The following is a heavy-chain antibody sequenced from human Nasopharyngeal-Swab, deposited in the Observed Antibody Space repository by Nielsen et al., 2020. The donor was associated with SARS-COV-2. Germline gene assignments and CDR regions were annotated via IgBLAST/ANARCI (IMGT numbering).Heavy chain of an antibody. Sequence: GGSLRLSCAASGFTFSSYSMNWVRQAPGKGLEWVSYISSSSSTIYYADSVKGRFTISRDNAKNSLYLQMNSLRAEDTAVYYCAKKGRDFWSGYHFDYWGQGTLVTVSS. CDR3: AKKGRDFWSGYHFDY. CDR2: ISSSSSTI. J-gene: IGHJ4*02. D-gene: IGHD3-3*01. CDR1: GFTFSSYS. V-gene: IGHV3-48*04.